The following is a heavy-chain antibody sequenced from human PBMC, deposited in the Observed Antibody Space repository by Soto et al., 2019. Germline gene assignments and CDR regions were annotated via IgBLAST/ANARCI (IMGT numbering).Heavy chain of an antibody. CDR3: ARWFGEEGFDY. J-gene: IGHJ4*02. Sequence: SETLSLTCAVYGGSFSGYYWSWIRQPPGKGLEWIGEINHSGSTNYNPSLKSRVTISVDTSKNQFSLKLSSVTAADTAVYYCARWFGEEGFDYWGQGTLVTVSS. D-gene: IGHD3-10*01. CDR1: GGSFSGYY. CDR2: INHSGST. V-gene: IGHV4-34*01.